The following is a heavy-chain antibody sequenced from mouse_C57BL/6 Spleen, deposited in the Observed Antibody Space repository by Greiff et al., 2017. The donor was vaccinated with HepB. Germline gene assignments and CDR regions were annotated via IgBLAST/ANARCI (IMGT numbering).Heavy chain of an antibody. J-gene: IGHJ2*01. CDR1: GYTFTSYW. Sequence: QVQLQQSGAELVMPGASVKLSCKASGYTFTSYWMHWVKQRPGQGLEWIGEIDPSDSYTNYNQKFKGKSTLTVDKSSSTAYMQLSSLTSEDSAVYYCARWDYYGSSAGDYWGQGTTLTVSS. CDR2: IDPSDSYT. V-gene: IGHV1-69*01. CDR3: ARWDYYGSSAGDY. D-gene: IGHD1-1*01.